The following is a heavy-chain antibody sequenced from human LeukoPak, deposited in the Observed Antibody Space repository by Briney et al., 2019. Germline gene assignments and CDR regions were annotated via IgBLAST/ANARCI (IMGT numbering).Heavy chain of an antibody. D-gene: IGHD2-15*01. CDR3: ARGPRGWVDY. CDR1: GFTFSNYA. J-gene: IGHJ4*02. V-gene: IGHV3-23*05. Sequence: GGSLRLSCAASGFTFSNYAMSWVRQAPGKGLEWVSAISKNGDGAWYPDSVKGRFTISRDNSRNIFYLQMNSLRAEDTALYYCARGPRGWVDYWGQGTLVTVSS. CDR2: ISKNGDGA.